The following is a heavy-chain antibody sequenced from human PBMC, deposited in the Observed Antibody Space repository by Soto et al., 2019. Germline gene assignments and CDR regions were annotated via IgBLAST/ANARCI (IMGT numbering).Heavy chain of an antibody. V-gene: IGHV3-30*18. Sequence: QVQLVESGGGVVQPGRSLRLSCAASGFTFSSYGMHWVRQAPGKGLEWVAVISYDGSNKYYADSVKGRFTISRDNSKNTLYLQMNSLRAEDTAVSYCAKDRWVELRGGYFDYWGQGTLVTVSS. J-gene: IGHJ4*02. CDR1: GFTFSSYG. D-gene: IGHD1-7*01. CDR2: ISYDGSNK. CDR3: AKDRWVELRGGYFDY.